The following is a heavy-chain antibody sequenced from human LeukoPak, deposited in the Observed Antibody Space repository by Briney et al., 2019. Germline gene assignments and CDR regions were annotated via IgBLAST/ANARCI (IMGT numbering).Heavy chain of an antibody. CDR1: GFTVSSNY. V-gene: IGHV3-66*02. Sequence: GGSLRLSCAASGFTVSSNYMSWVRQAPGKGLEWVLVIYSGGSTYYADSVKGRFTISRDNSKNTLYLQMNSLRAEDTAVYYCARESSYGYVDYWGQGTLVTVSS. CDR2: IYSGGST. J-gene: IGHJ4*02. D-gene: IGHD5-18*01. CDR3: ARESSYGYVDY.